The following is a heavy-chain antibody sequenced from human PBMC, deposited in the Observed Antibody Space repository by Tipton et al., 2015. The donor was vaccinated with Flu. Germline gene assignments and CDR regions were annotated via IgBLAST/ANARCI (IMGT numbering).Heavy chain of an antibody. V-gene: IGHV4-61*02. J-gene: IGHJ4*02. D-gene: IGHD6-19*01. CDR3: ARGRAVAGFRGFDY. Sequence: TLSLTCTVSGGSISSGSYYWSWIRQPAEKGLEWIGRIYTSGSTNYNPSLKSRVTISVDTSKNQFSLKLSSVTAADTAVYYCARGRAVAGFRGFDYWGQGTLVTVSS. CDR1: GGSISSGSYY. CDR2: IYTSGST.